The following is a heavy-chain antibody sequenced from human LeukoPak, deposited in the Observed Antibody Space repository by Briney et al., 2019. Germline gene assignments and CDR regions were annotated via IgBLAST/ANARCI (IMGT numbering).Heavy chain of an antibody. CDR2: ISYDGSNK. Sequence: GGSLRLSCAASGFTFSNYAMSWVRQAPGKGLEWVAVISYDGSNKYYADSVKGRFTISRDNSKNTLYLQMNSLRAEDTAVYYCARDPQYCSSTSCYAKGAYYFDYWGQGTLVTVSS. CDR3: ARDPQYCSSTSCYAKGAYYFDY. CDR1: GFTFSNYA. J-gene: IGHJ4*02. V-gene: IGHV3-30*04. D-gene: IGHD2-2*01.